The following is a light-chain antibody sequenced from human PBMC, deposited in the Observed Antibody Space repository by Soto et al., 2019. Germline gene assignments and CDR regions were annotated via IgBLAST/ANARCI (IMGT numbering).Light chain of an antibody. Sequence: EIPLTQSPSSLSVSVRDRLTLTCRASRNVSIYLKYYQHKPRKGPTLLIHATSNLQIGVPSRFSGSGSGTEFTLTISSLEPEDFRTYYCQRCYNMPSFGQGTRLEIK. V-gene: IGKV1-39*01. CDR3: QRCYNMPS. CDR1: RNVSIY. J-gene: IGKJ5*01. CDR2: ATS.